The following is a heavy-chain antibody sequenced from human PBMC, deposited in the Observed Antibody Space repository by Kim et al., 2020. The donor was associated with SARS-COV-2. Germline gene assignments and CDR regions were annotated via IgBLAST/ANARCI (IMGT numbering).Heavy chain of an antibody. CDR3: ARTVRYCYTSGRASAYWYFDL. J-gene: IGHJ2*01. V-gene: IGHV4-59*01. CDR2: VFENGAS. D-gene: IGHD2-2*02. Sequence: SETLSLNCSVSAGSMSDYYWTWIRQTPGKGLEWIGFVFENGASYYNPSLKGRIPISVDTSKNQFSLNLTSLSVADTAVYYCARTVRYCYTSGRASAYWYFDLWGRGTLVSVSS. CDR1: AGSMSDYY.